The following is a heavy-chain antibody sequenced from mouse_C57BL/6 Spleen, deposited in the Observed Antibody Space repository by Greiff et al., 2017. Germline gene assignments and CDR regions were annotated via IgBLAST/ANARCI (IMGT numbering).Heavy chain of an antibody. CDR1: GYTFTDYE. D-gene: IGHD2-12*01. V-gene: IGHV1-15*01. CDR3: TGSHPLMLLRYFDV. J-gene: IGHJ1*03. Sequence: QVQLQQSGAELVRPGASVTLSCKASGYTFTDYEMHWVKQTPVHGLEWIGAIDPETGGTAYNQKFKGKAILTADKSSSTAYMELRSLTSEDSAVYDCTGSHPLMLLRYFDVWGTGTTVTVSS. CDR2: IDPETGGT.